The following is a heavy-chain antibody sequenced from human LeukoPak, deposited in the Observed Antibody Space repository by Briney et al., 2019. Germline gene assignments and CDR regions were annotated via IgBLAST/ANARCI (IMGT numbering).Heavy chain of an antibody. J-gene: IGHJ5*02. V-gene: IGHV3-48*04. CDR3: TYLRTPYYNNKWVDP. CDR2: ISSGGSPI. D-gene: IGHD3/OR15-3a*01. CDR1: GFTITSWS. Sequence: GGSLRLSCAVSGFTITSWSMNWVRQAPGKGLEWLSYISSGGSPIYYADSVKGRFTISRDDAKNLVYLQMNSLRAEDTAVYYCTYLRTPYYNNKWVDPWGQGALVTVSS.